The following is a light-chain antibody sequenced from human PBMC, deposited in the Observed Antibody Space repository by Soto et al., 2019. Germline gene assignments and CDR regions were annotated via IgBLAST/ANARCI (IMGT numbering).Light chain of an antibody. Sequence: SALTQPASVSGSPGQSITISCTGTSSDVGGYNYVSWYQQHPGKVPKLLIFDVSSRPSGVSNRFSGSKSGNTASLTISGLLAEDEADYFCCSYTTSSSYVFGTGTKVTVL. CDR1: SSDVGGYNY. V-gene: IGLV2-14*01. CDR2: DVS. J-gene: IGLJ1*01. CDR3: CSYTTSSSYV.